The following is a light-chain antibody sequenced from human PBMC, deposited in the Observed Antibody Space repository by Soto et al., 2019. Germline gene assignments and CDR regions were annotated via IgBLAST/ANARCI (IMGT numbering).Light chain of an antibody. CDR1: SRDVDAYNY. CDR2: DVS. Sequence: QSVLTQPASVSGSPGQSITISCTGTSRDVDAYNYVSWYQQYPGKAPKLMIYDVSNRPSGVSNRFSGSKSGNTASLTISGLQAEDEADYYCSSYTSSSTRVFGTGTKLTVL. J-gene: IGLJ1*01. CDR3: SSYTSSSTRV. V-gene: IGLV2-14*01.